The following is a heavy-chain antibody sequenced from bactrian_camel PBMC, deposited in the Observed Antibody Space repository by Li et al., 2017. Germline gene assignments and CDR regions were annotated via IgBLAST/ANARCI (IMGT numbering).Heavy chain of an antibody. CDR2: IKTDGGTT. Sequence: VQLVESGGNSVQPGGSLRLSCAASGFTFSNYDMSWVRQAPGKGLEWVSAIKTDGGTTYYADSVKGRFTISRDNAKNTLYLQLNSLNTEDTAMYYCAKTWMSAGDWGQGTQVTVS. V-gene: IGHV3S40*01. CDR1: GFTFSNYD. J-gene: IGHJ4*01. D-gene: IGHD1*01. CDR3: AKTWMSAGD.